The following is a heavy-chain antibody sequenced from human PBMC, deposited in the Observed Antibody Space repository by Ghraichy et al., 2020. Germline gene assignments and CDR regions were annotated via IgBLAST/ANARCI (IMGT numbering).Heavy chain of an antibody. CDR3: ARDPYGDYKYGGTDY. CDR2: IKSDGSEK. Sequence: ETLSLTCVASGFRFSGHWMSWVRQAPGKGLEWVASIKSDGSEKHYVESVQGRFTISRDNAKSSVSLEMNNLRVEDTAVFYCARDPYGDYKYGGTDYWGQGTLVTVSS. J-gene: IGHJ4*02. V-gene: IGHV3-7*01. CDR1: GFRFSGHW. D-gene: IGHD4-17*01.